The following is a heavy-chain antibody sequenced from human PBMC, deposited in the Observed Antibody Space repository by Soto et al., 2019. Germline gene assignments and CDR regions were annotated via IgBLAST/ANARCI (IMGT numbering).Heavy chain of an antibody. CDR2: VYYSGSP. V-gene: IGHV4-59*08. J-gene: IGHJ4*02. Sequence: PSETLSLTCTVSGGSISSYYWSWIRQPPGKGLGWIGYVYYSGSPNHPPPLKSRFTISVDTPKNHFPRQLNSVTPAVTSDYYGGRLIGNRGLDAWGKGTLDTFSS. D-gene: IGHD6-25*01. CDR1: GGSISSYY. CDR3: GRLIGNRGLDA.